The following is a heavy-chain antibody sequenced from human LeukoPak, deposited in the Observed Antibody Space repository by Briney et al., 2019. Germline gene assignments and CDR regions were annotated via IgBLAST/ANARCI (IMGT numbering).Heavy chain of an antibody. CDR3: ARVNYDFWSGLGNYYYYMDV. CDR2: IYTSGST. CDR1: GGSISSYY. D-gene: IGHD3-3*01. V-gene: IGHV4-4*07. Sequence: SETLSLTCTVSGGSISSYYWSWIRQPAGKGLEWIGRIYTSGSTNYNPSLKSRVTMSVDTSKNQFSLKLSSVTAADTAVYYCARVNYDFWSGLGNYYYYMDVWGKGTTVTVSS. J-gene: IGHJ6*03.